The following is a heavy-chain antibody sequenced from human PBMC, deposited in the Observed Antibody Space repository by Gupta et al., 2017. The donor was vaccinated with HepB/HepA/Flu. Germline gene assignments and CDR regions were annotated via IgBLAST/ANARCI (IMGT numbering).Heavy chain of an antibody. V-gene: IGHV1-2*07. J-gene: IGHJ4*02. D-gene: IGHD4-11*01. CDR3: ARPSDYIYYIES. CDR2: ITPNSGDT. CDR1: GFRLTFYY. Sequence: QAQLMQSGPELKRPGASVKVCCKASGFRLTFYYIHGWRQAPGQGLEWMGWITPNSGDTIFAHEFQGRITMHMDTFTNSVYIELRTLAHDDRAVYYCARPSDYIYYIESWGQGTLVTVSP.